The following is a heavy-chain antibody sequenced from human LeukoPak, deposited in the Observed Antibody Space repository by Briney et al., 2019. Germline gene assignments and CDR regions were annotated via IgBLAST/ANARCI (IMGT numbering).Heavy chain of an antibody. CDR2: IYHSGST. CDR3: ARAGQDYGDYEGLGFDP. Sequence: SETLSLTCTVSGYSISSGYYWGWIRQPPGKGLEWIGSIYHSGSTYYNPSLKSRVTISVDTSKNQFSLKLSSVTAADTAVYYCARAGQDYGDYEGLGFDPWGQGTLVTVSS. D-gene: IGHD4-17*01. J-gene: IGHJ5*02. CDR1: GYSISSGYY. V-gene: IGHV4-38-2*02.